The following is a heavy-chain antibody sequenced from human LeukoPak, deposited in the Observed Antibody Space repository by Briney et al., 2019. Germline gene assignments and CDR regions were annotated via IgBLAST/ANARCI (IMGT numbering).Heavy chain of an antibody. CDR3: ATTADYGDYLALDY. CDR1: GGSFRNYY. D-gene: IGHD4-17*01. J-gene: IGHJ4*02. CDR2: IYDSGCT. Sequence: SETLSLTCTVSGGSFRNYYWSWIRQPPGKGLEWIGYIYDSGCTNYNPSLKSRYKPSLKSRVTISVDMSKNQFSLKLTSVTAADTAVYYCATTADYGDYLALDYWGQGTLVTVSS. V-gene: IGHV4-59*01.